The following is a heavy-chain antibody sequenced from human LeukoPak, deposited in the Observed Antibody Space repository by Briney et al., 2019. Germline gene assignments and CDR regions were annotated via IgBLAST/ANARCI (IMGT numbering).Heavy chain of an antibody. Sequence: GGSLRLSCAASGFTFSSYAMHWVRQAPGKGLEWVAVISYDGSNKYYADSVKGRFTISRDNSKNTLYLHMNSLRAEDTAVYYCARAEGSGSPFDYWGQGTLVTVSS. J-gene: IGHJ4*02. D-gene: IGHD3-10*01. V-gene: IGHV3-30*04. CDR3: ARAEGSGSPFDY. CDR2: ISYDGSNK. CDR1: GFTFSSYA.